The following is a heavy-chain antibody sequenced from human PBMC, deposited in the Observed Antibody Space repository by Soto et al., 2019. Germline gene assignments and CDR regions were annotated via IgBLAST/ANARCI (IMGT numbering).Heavy chain of an antibody. Sequence: SETLSLTCTVSGGSISSYYWSWIRQPPGKGLEWIGYIYYIGSTNYNPSLKSRVTISVDTSKNQFSLKLSSVTAADTAVYYCARRGGKYRPFDIWGQGTMVT. CDR1: GGSISSYY. CDR3: ARRGGKYRPFDI. CDR2: IYYIGST. D-gene: IGHD3-16*01. J-gene: IGHJ3*02. V-gene: IGHV4-59*08.